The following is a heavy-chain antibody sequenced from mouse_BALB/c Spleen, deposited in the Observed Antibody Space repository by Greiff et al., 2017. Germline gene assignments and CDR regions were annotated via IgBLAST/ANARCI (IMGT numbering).Heavy chain of an antibody. CDR1: GFTFSSYA. CDR2: ISSGGSYT. V-gene: IGHV5-9-3*01. J-gene: IGHJ4*01. Sequence: EVQGVESGGGLVKPGGSLKLSCAASGFTFSSYAMSWVRQTPEKRLEWVATISSGGSYTYYPDSVKGRFTISRDNAKNTLYLQMSSLRSEDTAMYYCARQGGRMDYWGQGTSVTVSS. CDR3: ARQGGRMDY. D-gene: IGHD1-1*01.